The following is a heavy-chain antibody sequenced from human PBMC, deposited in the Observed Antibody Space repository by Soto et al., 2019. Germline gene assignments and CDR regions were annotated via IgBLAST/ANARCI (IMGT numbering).Heavy chain of an antibody. CDR2: IHYSGST. J-gene: IGHJ4*02. CDR1: GGSISGSSFY. CDR3: AGQSTGYSVEVDY. D-gene: IGHD5-18*01. V-gene: IGHV4-39*01. Sequence: PSETLSLTCTVSGGSISGSSFYWGWIRQPPGKGLESIATIHYSGSTYYNPSLKSRVTISVDTSKNQFSLKLTSVTAADTAVYYCAGQSTGYSVEVDYWGQGTLVTVSS.